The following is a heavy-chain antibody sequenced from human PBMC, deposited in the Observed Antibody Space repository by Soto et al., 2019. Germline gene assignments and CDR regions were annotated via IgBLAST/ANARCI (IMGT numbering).Heavy chain of an antibody. CDR2: ISGSGGDT. CDR3: VKEIRIFGVVVFAY. J-gene: IGHJ4*02. Sequence: EVQLLESGGGLVQPGGSLRLSCAASGFTFSTYAMSWVRQAPGKGLDWVSAISGSGGDTYYADSVKGRSTISRDNSKNTLYLQMNSLRADDTAVYYCVKEIRIFGVVVFAYWGQGTLVTVSS. D-gene: IGHD3-3*01. V-gene: IGHV3-23*01. CDR1: GFTFSTYA.